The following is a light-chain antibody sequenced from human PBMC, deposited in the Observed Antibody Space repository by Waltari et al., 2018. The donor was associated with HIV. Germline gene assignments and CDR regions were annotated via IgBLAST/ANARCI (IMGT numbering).Light chain of an antibody. Sequence: DIHLTQSPSFLSASVGDTVTITCRASQGVNTYLAWYQQRPGEVPKLLIYSASTLKTGVPSRFSGSGSGTEFSLTISGLQPEDLATYYCQQLNSYPLTFGVGTTLEIK. CDR1: QGVNTY. CDR2: SAS. V-gene: IGKV1-9*01. J-gene: IGKJ4*02. CDR3: QQLNSYPLT.